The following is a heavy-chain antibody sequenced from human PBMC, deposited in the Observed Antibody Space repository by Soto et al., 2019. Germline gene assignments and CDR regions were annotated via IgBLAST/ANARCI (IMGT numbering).Heavy chain of an antibody. J-gene: IGHJ5*02. D-gene: IGHD3-9*01. CDR2: IYYSGST. Sequence: SETLSLTCTVSGGSISSSSYYWGWIRQPPGKGLEWIGSIYYSGSTYYNPSLKSRVTISVDTSKNQFSLKLSSVTAADTAVYYCERARLDILTGYSPHWFDPWGQGTLVTDS. V-gene: IGHV4-39*01. CDR1: GGSISSSSYY. CDR3: ERARLDILTGYSPHWFDP.